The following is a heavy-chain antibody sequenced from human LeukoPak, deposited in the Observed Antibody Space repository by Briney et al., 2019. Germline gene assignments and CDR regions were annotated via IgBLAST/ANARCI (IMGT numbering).Heavy chain of an antibody. CDR1: GFTFSDYY. J-gene: IGHJ6*02. V-gene: IGHV3-11*01. D-gene: IGHD1-7*01. Sequence: GGSLRLSCAASGFTFSDYYMSWIRQAPGKGLEWVSYISSSGSTIYYADSVKGRFTISRDNAKNSLYLQMNSLRAEDTAVYYCAKYVAGTTLYYYYYGMDVWGQGTTVTVSS. CDR3: AKYVAGTTLYYYYYGMDV. CDR2: ISSSGSTI.